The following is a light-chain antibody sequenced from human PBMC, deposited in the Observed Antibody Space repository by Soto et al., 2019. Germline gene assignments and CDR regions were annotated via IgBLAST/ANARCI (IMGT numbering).Light chain of an antibody. CDR3: QQYSSSPALT. Sequence: EVVMTQSPALLSVSPGERVTLSCRASQSVNNNLAWYQQQPGQAPRLLIYDTSSRATGVPARFSGSGSGTEFTLTISSLKAEDFAVYYCQQYSSSPALTFGGGTRVEIK. CDR1: QSVNNN. CDR2: DTS. V-gene: IGKV3-15*01. J-gene: IGKJ4*01.